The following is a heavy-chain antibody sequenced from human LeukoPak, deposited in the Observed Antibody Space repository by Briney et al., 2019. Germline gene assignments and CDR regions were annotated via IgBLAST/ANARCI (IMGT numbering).Heavy chain of an antibody. V-gene: IGHV1-46*01. CDR3: ARGAQYYDYVWGSPDH. CDR1: GYTFTSYW. Sequence: ASVKVSCKASGYTFTSYWMHWVRQAPGQGLEGMGIINPSGDNTNYAQNFQGRVTMTRDTSTSTVYMELSSLRSEDTAVYYCARGAQYYDYVWGSPDHWGQGTLVTVSS. D-gene: IGHD3-16*01. J-gene: IGHJ4*02. CDR2: INPSGDNT.